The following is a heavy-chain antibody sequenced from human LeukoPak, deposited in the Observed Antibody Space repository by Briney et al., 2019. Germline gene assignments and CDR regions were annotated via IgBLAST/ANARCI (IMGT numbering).Heavy chain of an antibody. Sequence: GESLKISCKGSGYTFSSYWIGWVRQMPGKGLEWMGIIYPDDSDTRYSPSSQGQVTISADKSISTAYLQWSSLKASDTAMYYCARQAYCSNDVCYSNYYYSMDVWGKGTTVTVSS. V-gene: IGHV5-51*01. CDR2: IYPDDSDT. CDR1: GYTFSSYW. J-gene: IGHJ6*03. CDR3: ARQAYCSNDVCYSNYYYSMDV. D-gene: IGHD2-8*01.